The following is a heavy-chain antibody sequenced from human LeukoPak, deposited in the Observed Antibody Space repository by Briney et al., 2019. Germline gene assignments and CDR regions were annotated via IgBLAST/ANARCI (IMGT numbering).Heavy chain of an antibody. D-gene: IGHD5-18*01. CDR2: ISGSGTNT. CDR1: GFTFSTYW. V-gene: IGHV3-23*01. Sequence: GGSLRLSCAASGFTFSTYWMTWVRQAPGKGLEWVSGISGSGTNTYYADSVKGRFTISRDNSKNTLYMQINSLRAEDTAVYYWAKGDKPVIAMVRFDYWGQGTLVSVSS. J-gene: IGHJ4*02. CDR3: AKGDKPVIAMVRFDY.